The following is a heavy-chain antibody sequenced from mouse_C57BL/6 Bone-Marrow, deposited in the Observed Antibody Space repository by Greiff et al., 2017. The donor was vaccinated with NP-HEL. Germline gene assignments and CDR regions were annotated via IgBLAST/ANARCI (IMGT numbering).Heavy chain of an antibody. CDR1: GYTFTSYT. CDR3: ARVTGTYYAMDY. V-gene: IGHV1-4*01. Sequence: QVQMQQSGAELAIPGASVKMSCKASGYTFTSYTMHWVKQRPGQGLEWIGYINPSSGYTKYNQKFKDKATLTADKSSSTAYMQLSSLTSEDSAVYYCARVTGTYYAMDYWGQGTSVTVSS. J-gene: IGHJ4*01. D-gene: IGHD4-1*01. CDR2: INPSSGYT.